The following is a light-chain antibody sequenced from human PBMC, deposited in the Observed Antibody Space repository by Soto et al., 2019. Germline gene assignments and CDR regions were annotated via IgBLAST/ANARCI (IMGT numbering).Light chain of an antibody. CDR2: EVS. CDR3: GSYTDSDSPGV. CDR1: YSDVGYNNY. J-gene: IGLJ3*02. V-gene: IGLV2-14*01. Sequence: QSALTQPAFVSGSRGQSITISCPGTYSDVGYNNYVSWFQQHPDKAPQLIIYEVSNRPLGISNRFSASKSGNTASLTISGLQAEDEADYYCGSYTDSDSPGVFGGGTKLTVL.